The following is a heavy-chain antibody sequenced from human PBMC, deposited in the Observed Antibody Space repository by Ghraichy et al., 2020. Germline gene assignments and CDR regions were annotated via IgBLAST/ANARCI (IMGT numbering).Heavy chain of an antibody. CDR1: GGSFSGYY. CDR2: INHSGST. CDR3: AVLAHLAAAGTFHSRDY. V-gene: IGHV4-34*01. J-gene: IGHJ4*02. Sequence: SETLSLTCAVYGGSFSGYYWSWIRQPPGKGLEWIGEINHSGSTNYNPSLKSRVTISVDTSKNQFSLKLSSVTAADTAVYYCAVLAHLAAAGTFHSRDYWGQGTLVTVSS. D-gene: IGHD6-13*01.